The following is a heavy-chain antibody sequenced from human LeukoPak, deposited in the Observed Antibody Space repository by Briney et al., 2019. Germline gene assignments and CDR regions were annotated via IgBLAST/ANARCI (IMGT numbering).Heavy chain of an antibody. Sequence: GGSLRLSCAASGFTFSSYEMNWVRQAPGKGLEWVSYISSSGSTIYYADSVKGRFTISRDNAKNSLYLQMNSLRAEDTAVYYCAKPYGSGRKPTLYYFDYWGQGTLVTVSS. V-gene: IGHV3-48*03. J-gene: IGHJ4*02. D-gene: IGHD3-10*01. CDR2: ISSSGSTI. CDR3: AKPYGSGRKPTLYYFDY. CDR1: GFTFSSYE.